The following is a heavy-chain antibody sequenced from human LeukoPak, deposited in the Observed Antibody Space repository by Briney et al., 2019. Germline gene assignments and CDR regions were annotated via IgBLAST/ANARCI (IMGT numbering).Heavy chain of an antibody. CDR1: AESFSGYY. CDR3: ARRGRFLGYMDV. Sequence: PSETLSLTCAVYAESFSGYYWIRIRQPPGKGLEWIGEINHSGSANYNPSLKSRVSISVDMSRNQFSLRLSSVTAADTAIYYCARRGRFLGYMDVWGKGTTVTVSS. CDR2: INHSGSA. V-gene: IGHV4-34*01. D-gene: IGHD3-3*01. J-gene: IGHJ6*03.